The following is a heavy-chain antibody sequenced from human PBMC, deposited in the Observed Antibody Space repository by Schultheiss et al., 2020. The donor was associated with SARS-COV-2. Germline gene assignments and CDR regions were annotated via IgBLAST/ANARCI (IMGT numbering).Heavy chain of an antibody. CDR1: GGTFSSYA. D-gene: IGHD3-3*01. J-gene: IGHJ5*02. CDR3: ARTRRYYDFWSGYYLRSHWFDP. Sequence: SVKVSCKASGGTFSSYAISWVRQAPGQGLEWMGGIIPIFGTANYAQKFQGRVTITRDTSTSTAYMELRSLRSDDTAVYYCARTRRYYDFWSGYYLRSHWFDPWGQGTLVTVSS. CDR2: IIPIFGTA. V-gene: IGHV1-69*05.